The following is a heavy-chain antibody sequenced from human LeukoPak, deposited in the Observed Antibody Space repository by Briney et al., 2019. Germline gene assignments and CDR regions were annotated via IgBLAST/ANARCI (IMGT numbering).Heavy chain of an antibody. CDR3: ARRTYGDYWRYYFDY. D-gene: IGHD4-17*01. Sequence: PSETLSLTCAVSGYSISSGYYWGGIRPPPGKGREWIGSIYPIRLTYYTPSLKSRVPISVDPSKNQFSLKLSSVPAADTAVYYCARRTYGDYWRYYFDYWGQGTLVTVSS. J-gene: IGHJ4*02. CDR1: GYSISSGYY. V-gene: IGHV4-38-2*01. CDR2: IYPIRLT.